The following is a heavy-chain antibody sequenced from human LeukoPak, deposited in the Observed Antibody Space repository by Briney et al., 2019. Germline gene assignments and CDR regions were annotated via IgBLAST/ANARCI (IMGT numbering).Heavy chain of an antibody. CDR3: ARLAYGAATVAPYGMDV. J-gene: IGHJ6*02. CDR2: IYPDDSDT. D-gene: IGHD6-19*01. Sequence: KGLEGXGIIYPDDSDTRYSPSFQGQVTFSIDKSISTAYLQWSGLKASDTAIYYCARLAYGAATVAPYGMDVWGQGTTVTVS. V-gene: IGHV5-51*01.